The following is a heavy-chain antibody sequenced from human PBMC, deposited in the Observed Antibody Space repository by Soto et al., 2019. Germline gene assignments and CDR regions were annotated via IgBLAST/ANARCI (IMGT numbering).Heavy chain of an antibody. J-gene: IGHJ6*03. CDR1: GFTFSSYS. CDR3: ARGPSVVLMVYAIRDYYMDV. Sequence: GSLRLSCAASGFTFSSYSMNWVRQAPGKGLEWVSSISSSSSYIYYADSVKGRFTISRDNAKNSLYLQMNSLRAEDTAVCYCARGPSVVLMVYAIRDYYMDVWGKGTTVTVSS. CDR2: ISSSSSYI. V-gene: IGHV3-21*01. D-gene: IGHD2-8*01.